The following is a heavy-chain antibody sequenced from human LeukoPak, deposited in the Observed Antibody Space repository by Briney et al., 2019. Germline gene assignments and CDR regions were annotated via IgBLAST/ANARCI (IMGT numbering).Heavy chain of an antibody. CDR1: GFTFNSNS. Sequence: GGSLRLSCAASGFTFNSNSMNWVRQAPGKGLEWVSSISSSSSYIYYADSVKGRFTISRDNAKNSLYLQMNSLRAEDTAVYYCARDENSSGYYNDYWGQGTLVTVSS. J-gene: IGHJ4*02. CDR3: ARDENSSGYYNDY. V-gene: IGHV3-21*01. CDR2: ISSSSSYI. D-gene: IGHD3-22*01.